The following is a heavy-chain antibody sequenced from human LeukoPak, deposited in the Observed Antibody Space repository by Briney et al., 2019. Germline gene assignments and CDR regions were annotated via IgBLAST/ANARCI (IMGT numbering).Heavy chain of an antibody. CDR3: AREYCSSTSCYFDY. V-gene: IGHV4-61*10. J-gene: IGHJ4*02. Sequence: SETLSLTCTVSGGSISSSSYYWSWIRQPAGQGLEWIGRIYNSGSTNYNPSLKSRVTISVDTSKNQFSLKLSSVTAADTAVYHCAREYCSSTSCYFDYWGQGTLVTVSS. CDR1: GGSISSSSYY. D-gene: IGHD2-2*01. CDR2: IYNSGST.